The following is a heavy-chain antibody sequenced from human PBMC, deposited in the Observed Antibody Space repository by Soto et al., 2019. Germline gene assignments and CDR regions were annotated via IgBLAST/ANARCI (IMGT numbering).Heavy chain of an antibody. CDR1: GYSFTSYW. J-gene: IGHJ6*02. Sequence: EVQLVQSGAEVKKPGESLKISCKGSGYSFTSYWIGWVRQMPGKGLEWMGIIYPGDSDTRYSPSFQGQVTISADKSISTAYLQWSSLKASDTAMYYCARRLGLAARRPDIQLHPYYYYGMDVWGQGTTVTVSS. V-gene: IGHV5-51*01. D-gene: IGHD5-18*01. CDR3: ARRLGLAARRPDIQLHPYYYYGMDV. CDR2: IYPGDSDT.